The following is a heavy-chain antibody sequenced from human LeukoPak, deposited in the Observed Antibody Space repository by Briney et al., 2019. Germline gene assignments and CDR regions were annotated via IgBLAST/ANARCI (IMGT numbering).Heavy chain of an antibody. Sequence: SVKVSCKASGGTFSSNAISWVRQAPGQGLEWMGGIIPIFGTANYAQKFQGRVTITADKSTSTAYMELSSLRSEDTAVYYCARDLPFDGSGTYFPFDIWGQGTMVTVSS. V-gene: IGHV1-69*06. D-gene: IGHD3-10*01. J-gene: IGHJ3*02. CDR2: IIPIFGTA. CDR3: ARDLPFDGSGTYFPFDI. CDR1: GGTFSSNA.